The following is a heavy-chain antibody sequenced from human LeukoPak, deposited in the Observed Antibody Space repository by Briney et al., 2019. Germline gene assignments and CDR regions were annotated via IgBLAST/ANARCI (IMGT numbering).Heavy chain of an antibody. Sequence: GGSLRLSCAAPGFTFSNYNMNWVRQAPGKGLEWISSITSSSSYKFYADSVKGRFTISRDNAKNTLYLQMNSLRPEDTAMYHCARDRLPSDQDDFDYWGQGILVTVSS. V-gene: IGHV3-21*01. CDR1: GFTFSNYN. CDR3: ARDRLPSDQDDFDY. CDR2: ITSSSSYK. J-gene: IGHJ4*02. D-gene: IGHD3-3*01.